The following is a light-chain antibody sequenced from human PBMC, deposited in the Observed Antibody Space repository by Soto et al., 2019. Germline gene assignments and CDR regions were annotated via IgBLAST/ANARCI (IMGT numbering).Light chain of an antibody. CDR1: SSDVGGYNY. Sequence: QSALTQPRSVSGSPGQSVTISCTGTSSDVGGYNYVSWYQQHPGKAPKLMIYDVSKRPSGVPDRFSGSKSGNTASLTISGLRAEDEADYYCCSYAGSYTYVFGPGTK. CDR3: CSYAGSYTYV. J-gene: IGLJ1*01. CDR2: DVS. V-gene: IGLV2-11*01.